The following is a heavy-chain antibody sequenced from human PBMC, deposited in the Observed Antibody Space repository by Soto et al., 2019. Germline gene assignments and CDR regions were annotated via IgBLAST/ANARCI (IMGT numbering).Heavy chain of an antibody. Sequence: GGSLRLSCAASGFTFSSYGMHWVRQAPGKGLEWVAVISYDGTNNYYTESVKGRFTISRDNSKNTLFLQMNSLRAEDTAVYFCAIGYCISGSCYFSSILIWCQALMVT. D-gene: IGHD2-15*01. J-gene: IGHJ4*03. CDR3: AIGYCISGSCYFSSILI. CDR1: GFTFSSYG. CDR2: ISYDGTNN. V-gene: IGHV3-30*03.